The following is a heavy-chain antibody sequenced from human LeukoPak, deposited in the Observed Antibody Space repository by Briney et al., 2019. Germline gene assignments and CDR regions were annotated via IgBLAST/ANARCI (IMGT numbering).Heavy chain of an antibody. Sequence: ASVKVSCKASGYTFTSYGISWVRQAPGQGLEWMGWISAYNGNTNYAQKFQGRVTITADESTSTAYMELSSLRSEDTAVYYCARDPSYTLWFGESWGQGTLVTVSS. D-gene: IGHD3-10*01. V-gene: IGHV1-18*01. CDR1: GYTFTSYG. CDR3: ARDPSYTLWFGES. J-gene: IGHJ5*02. CDR2: ISAYNGNT.